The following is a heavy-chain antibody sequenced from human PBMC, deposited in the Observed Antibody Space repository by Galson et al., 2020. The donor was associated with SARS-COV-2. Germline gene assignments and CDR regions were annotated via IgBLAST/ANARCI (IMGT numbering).Heavy chain of an antibody. J-gene: IGHJ6*03. CDR2: INHSGST. CDR3: ARGPGGGSYRAPQHNYYLDV. V-gene: IGHV4-34*01. CDR1: GGSFSGYY. Sequence: SETLSLTCAVYGGSFSGYYWSWIRQPPGKGLEWIGEINHSGSTNYNPSLKSRVTISVDTSKNQFSLKLSSVTAADTAVYYCARGPGGGSYRAPQHNYYLDVWGKGTTVTVSS. D-gene: IGHD1-26*01.